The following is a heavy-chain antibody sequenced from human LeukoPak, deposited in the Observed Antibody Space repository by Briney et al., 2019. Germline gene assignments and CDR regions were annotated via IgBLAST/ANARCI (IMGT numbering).Heavy chain of an antibody. V-gene: IGHV3-7*01. D-gene: IGHD2-21*02. CDR1: GFTFSSYW. J-gene: IGHJ4*02. Sequence: GGSLRLSCAASGFTFSSYWMSWVRQAPGKGLEWVANIKQDGSEKYYVDSVKGRFTISRDNAKNSLYLQMNSLRAEDTAVYYCARDRLEAVTDDDYFDYWGQGTLVTVSS. CDR2: IKQDGSEK. CDR3: ARDRLEAVTDDDYFDY.